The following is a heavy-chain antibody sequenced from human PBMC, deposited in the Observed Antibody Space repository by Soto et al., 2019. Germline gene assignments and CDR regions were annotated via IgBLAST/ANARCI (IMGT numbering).Heavy chain of an antibody. CDR2: VSYDGSFK. V-gene: IGHV3-30*18. J-gene: IGHJ6*02. CDR1: GFTFSKFG. Sequence: QVQLVESGGGVVQPAGSLRLSCEASGFTFSKFGIHWVRQAPGKGLEWVAVVSYDGSFKYYADSVKGRFTISRDNSKNTLYLQMNSLRPEDTALYYCAKDSDQLLFDYYYYGMDVWGQGTTVTVSS. CDR3: AKDSDQLLFDYYYYGMDV. D-gene: IGHD2-2*01.